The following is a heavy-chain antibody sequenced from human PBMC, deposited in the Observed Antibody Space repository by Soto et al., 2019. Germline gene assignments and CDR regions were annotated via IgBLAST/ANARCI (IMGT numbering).Heavy chain of an antibody. Sequence: GGSLRLSCAASGFTFSSYGMHWVRQAPGKGLEWVAVISYDGSNKYYADSVKGRFTISRDNSKNTLYLQMNSLRAEDTAVYYCAKDGSLDYDFWSGYLGYFDYWGQGTLVTVSS. CDR1: GFTFSSYG. CDR3: AKDGSLDYDFWSGYLGYFDY. D-gene: IGHD3-3*01. CDR2: ISYDGSNK. V-gene: IGHV3-30*18. J-gene: IGHJ4*02.